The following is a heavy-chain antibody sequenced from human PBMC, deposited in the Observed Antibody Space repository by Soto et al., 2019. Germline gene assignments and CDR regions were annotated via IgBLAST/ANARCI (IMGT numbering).Heavy chain of an antibody. V-gene: IGHV3-15*07. CDR1: GFTFSNAW. Sequence: EVQLLESGGGLVKPGGSLRLSCAASGFTFSNAWMNWVRQAPGKGLEWVGRIKSKTDGGTTDYAAPVKGRFTISRDDSKNTLYLQMNSLKTEDTAVYYCAAKWELLTRFDCWGQGTLVTVSS. J-gene: IGHJ4*02. CDR3: AAKWELLTRFDC. D-gene: IGHD1-26*01. CDR2: IKSKTDGGTT.